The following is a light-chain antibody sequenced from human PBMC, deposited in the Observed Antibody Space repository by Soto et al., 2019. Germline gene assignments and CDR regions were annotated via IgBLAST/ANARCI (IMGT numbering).Light chain of an antibody. V-gene: IGLV2-14*01. Sequence: QSALTQPASVSGSPGQSITISCTGTSGDIGSYNRVSWYQQHSGKAPKLIIYEVTDRPSGVSNRFSGSKSGNTASLTISGLQAEDEAEYYCSSYTNINTRAGVFGTGTKLTVL. CDR1: SGDIGSYNR. J-gene: IGLJ1*01. CDR2: EVT. CDR3: SSYTNINTRAGV.